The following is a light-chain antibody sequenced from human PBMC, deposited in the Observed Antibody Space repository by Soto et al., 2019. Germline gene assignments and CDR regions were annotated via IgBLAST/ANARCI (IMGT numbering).Light chain of an antibody. J-gene: IGLJ1*01. Sequence: QSALTQPASVSGSLGQSITISCTGTSSDVGAYNYVSWYQQQPGKAPKLMIYEVSNRPSGISNRFSASKSGNTASLTISGLQAEDEADYYCFSYTSSTAYVFGTGTKVTVL. CDR2: EVS. V-gene: IGLV2-14*01. CDR3: FSYTSSTAYV. CDR1: SSDVGAYNY.